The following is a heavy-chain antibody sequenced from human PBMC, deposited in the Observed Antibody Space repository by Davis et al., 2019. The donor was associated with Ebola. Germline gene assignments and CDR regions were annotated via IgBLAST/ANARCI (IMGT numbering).Heavy chain of an antibody. Sequence: GGSLRLSCVASEFTFRDYSINWIRQAPGKGLEWMSIISHDGSNRFYADSGKGRFTISRDNSKNTLDLQMNSLRPEDTAVYYCVKTRSNWWNDALEIWGRGTMVIVSS. CDR2: ISHDGSNR. J-gene: IGHJ3*02. D-gene: IGHD2-8*02. V-gene: IGHV3-30*01. CDR1: EFTFRDYS. CDR3: VKTRSNWWNDALEI.